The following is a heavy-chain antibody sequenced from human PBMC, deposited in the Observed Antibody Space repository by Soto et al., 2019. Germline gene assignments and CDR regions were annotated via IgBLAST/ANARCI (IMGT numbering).Heavy chain of an antibody. CDR3: AREGFVVVVDATPYYYYYSMDV. Sequence: ASVKVSCKASGYTFTSYYMHWVRQAPGQGLEWMGIINPSGGSTSYAQKFQGRVTMTRDTSTSTVYMELSSLRSEDTAVYYCAREGFVVVVDATPYYYYYSMDVWGQGTTVTVSS. CDR1: GYTFTSYY. CDR2: INPSGGST. J-gene: IGHJ6*02. V-gene: IGHV1-46*01. D-gene: IGHD2-15*01.